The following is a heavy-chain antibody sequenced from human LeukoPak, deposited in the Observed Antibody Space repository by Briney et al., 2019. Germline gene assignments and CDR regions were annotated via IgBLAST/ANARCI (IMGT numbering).Heavy chain of an antibody. D-gene: IGHD6-13*01. V-gene: IGHV1-18*01. CDR2: ISAYNGNT. Sequence: ASVKVSCKASGYTFTSYGISWVRQAPGQGLEWMGWISAYNGNTNYAQKLQGRVTMTTDTSTSTAYMELRSLRSDDTAVYYCARDWHSSWYPYYYYGMDAWGQGTTVTVSS. CDR1: GYTFTSYG. J-gene: IGHJ6*02. CDR3: ARDWHSSWYPYYYYGMDA.